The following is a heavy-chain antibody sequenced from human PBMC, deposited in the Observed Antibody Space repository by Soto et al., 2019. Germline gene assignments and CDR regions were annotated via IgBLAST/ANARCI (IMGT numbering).Heavy chain of an antibody. J-gene: IGHJ4*02. D-gene: IGHD3-22*01. Sequence: QVQLVQSGAEVKKPGSSVKVSCKASGGTFSSYAISWVRQAPGQGLEWMGGIIPIFGTADYAKKFQGRVTITADESTSTAYMELSSLRSEDTAVYYLARDWYYYDSSGYYYYFDYWGQGTLVTVSS. CDR3: ARDWYYYDSSGYYYYFDY. CDR2: IIPIFGTA. CDR1: GGTFSSYA. V-gene: IGHV1-69*12.